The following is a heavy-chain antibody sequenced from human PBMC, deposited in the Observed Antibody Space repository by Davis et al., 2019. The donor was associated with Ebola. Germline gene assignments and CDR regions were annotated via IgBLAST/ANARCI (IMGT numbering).Heavy chain of an antibody. CDR1: GYSISSGYY. V-gene: IGHV4-38-2*02. D-gene: IGHD1-26*01. J-gene: IGHJ4*02. Sequence: PSETLSLTCTVSGYSISSGYYWGWIRQPPGKGLEWIGSIYHSGSSFYNPSLKSRVTISIDTSKNRISLQLSSATAADTAVYYCARDPQGAEEGNDYWGQGTLVTVSS. CDR3: ARDPQGAEEGNDY. CDR2: IYHSGSS.